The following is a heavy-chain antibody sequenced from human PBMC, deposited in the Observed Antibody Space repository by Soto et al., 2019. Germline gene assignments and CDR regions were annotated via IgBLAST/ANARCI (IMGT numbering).Heavy chain of an antibody. D-gene: IGHD1-26*01. V-gene: IGHV3-74*01. CDR3: ARASGSNIHFDY. CDR1: GLTFSSYW. Sequence: EVQLVESGGGLVQPGGSLRLSCAASGLTFSSYWMHWVRQAPGKGLVWVSRINTDGSSTTYADSVKARFTISRDNTKNTLYLQMNSLRVEDTAVYYCARASGSNIHFDYWGQGTLVTVSS. J-gene: IGHJ4*02. CDR2: INTDGSST.